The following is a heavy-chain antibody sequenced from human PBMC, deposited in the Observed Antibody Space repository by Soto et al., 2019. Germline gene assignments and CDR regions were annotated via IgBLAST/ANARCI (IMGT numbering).Heavy chain of an antibody. CDR1: GFTFSLYA. D-gene: IGHD3-22*01. Sequence: EVQLVESGGGLVKPGGSLRLSCEASGFTFSLYALVWVRQAPGKGLQWVSSISSGRRFIFYADSVKDRFTISRDGAKNALYLQMNTLTVADTALYSCVRARVTDSRPDYWGDGALVCVSS. CDR3: VRARVTDSRPDY. V-gene: IGHV3-21*01. J-gene: IGHJ4*01. CDR2: ISSGRRFI.